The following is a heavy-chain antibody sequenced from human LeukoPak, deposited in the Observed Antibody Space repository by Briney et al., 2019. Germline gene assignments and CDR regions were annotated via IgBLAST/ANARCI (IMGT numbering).Heavy chain of an antibody. Sequence: PSETLSLTCAVYGGSFNGYYWSWIRQPPGKGLEWIGEINHSGSTNYNPSLKSRVTISVDTSKNQFSLKLSSVTAADTAVYYCARGPVDYYGSGSLDYWGQGTLVTVSS. V-gene: IGHV4-34*01. CDR3: ARGPVDYYGSGSLDY. CDR2: INHSGST. CDR1: GGSFNGYY. D-gene: IGHD3-10*01. J-gene: IGHJ4*02.